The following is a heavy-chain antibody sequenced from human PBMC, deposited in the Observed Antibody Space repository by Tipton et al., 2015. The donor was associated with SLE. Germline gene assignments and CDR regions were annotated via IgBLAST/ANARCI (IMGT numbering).Heavy chain of an antibody. D-gene: IGHD2-15*01. J-gene: IGHJ5*02. V-gene: IGHV4-59*08. CDR2: IYSSGST. Sequence: TLSLTCTVSGDSISNYYWNWIRQPPAKGLEWIGYIYSSGSTSYNPSLKSRLTMSIDTSKNQFSLKMRSVTAADTAVYYCARSYCSDDECQTAFWVDPWGQGTLVTVSS. CDR1: GDSISNYY. CDR3: ARSYCSDDECQTAFWVDP.